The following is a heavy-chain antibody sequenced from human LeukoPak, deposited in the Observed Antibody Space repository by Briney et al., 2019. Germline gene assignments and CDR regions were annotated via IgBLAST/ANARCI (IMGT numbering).Heavy chain of an antibody. V-gene: IGHV1-24*01. CDR2: FDPEDGET. J-gene: IGHJ4*02. Sequence: ASVKVSCKVSGYTLTELSMHWVRQAPGKGLEWMGGFDPEDGETIYAQKFQGRVTMTEDTSTDTAYMELSSLRSEDTAVYYCASQYYYDSSGYYYSDFDYWGQGTLVTVSS. CDR3: ASQYYYDSSGYYYSDFDY. CDR1: GYTLTELS. D-gene: IGHD3-22*01.